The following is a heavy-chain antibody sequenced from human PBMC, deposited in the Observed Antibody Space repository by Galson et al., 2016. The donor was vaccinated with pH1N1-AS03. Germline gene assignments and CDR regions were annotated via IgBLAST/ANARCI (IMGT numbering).Heavy chain of an antibody. J-gene: IGHJ4*02. CDR1: GFAFSDYP. CDR3: ARSPSSAWHNFDY. Sequence: SLRLSCAASGFAFSDYPMHWVRQAPGKGLEWVAVTSYNGRNKYYTDSVQGRFSISRDNSENTLHLQMISLRDEDTAVYFCARSPSSAWHNFDYWGQGALVVVST. V-gene: IGHV3-30-3*02. CDR2: TSYNGRNK. D-gene: IGHD6-19*01.